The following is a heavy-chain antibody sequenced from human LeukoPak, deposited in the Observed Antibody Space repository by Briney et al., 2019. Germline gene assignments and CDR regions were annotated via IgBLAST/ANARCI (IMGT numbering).Heavy chain of an antibody. Sequence: SLPVSCTASGFTFANYAMSWVRQAPGKGLEWVGFIRSNTYSGTTHYAASVRGTFTISRDDSKSIAYLQMNSLKTEDTAVYYCTRVRVCSSGWYFDYLGAGDLVSVSS. D-gene: IGHD6-19*01. J-gene: IGHJ4*02. CDR2: IRSNTYSGTT. CDR3: TRVRVCSSGWYFDY. V-gene: IGHV3-49*04. CDR1: GFTFANYA.